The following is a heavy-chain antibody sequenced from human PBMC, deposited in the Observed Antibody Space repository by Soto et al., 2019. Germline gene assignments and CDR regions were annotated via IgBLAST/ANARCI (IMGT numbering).Heavy chain of an antibody. V-gene: IGHV1-2*02. J-gene: IGHJ5*02. CDR2: INPNSGGT. CDR1: GYTFTGCY. CDR3: ARGTTPVHDFWSGYFPWFDP. D-gene: IGHD3-3*01. Sequence: ASVKVSCKASGYTFTGCYMHWVRQAPGQGLECMGWINPNSGGTNYAQKFQGRVTMTRDTPISTAYMELSRLRSDDTAVYYCARGTTPVHDFWSGYFPWFDPWGQGTLVTVSS.